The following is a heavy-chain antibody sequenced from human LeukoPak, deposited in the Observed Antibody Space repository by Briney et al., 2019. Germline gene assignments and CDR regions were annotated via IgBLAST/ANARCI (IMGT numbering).Heavy chain of an antibody. V-gene: IGHV4-59*01. Sequence: SETLSLTCTVSGDSINSYYWNWIRQPPGKGLEWIGYIYYSGSTNYNSSLKSRVAISVDTSKNQFFLKLSSVTAAGTAVYYCARGDRNRFDPWGQGTLVTVSS. CDR2: IYYSGST. CDR1: GDSINSYY. CDR3: ARGDRNRFDP. J-gene: IGHJ5*02.